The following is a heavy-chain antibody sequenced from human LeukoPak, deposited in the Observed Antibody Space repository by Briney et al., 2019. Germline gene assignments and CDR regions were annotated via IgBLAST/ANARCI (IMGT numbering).Heavy chain of an antibody. Sequence: ASVTVSCKASGYSFTDYYKHWARQAPGQGLEWMGWINPKGGGINYAPEFQGRVIMTRDTSITTAYMELSSLRSDDTAMYYCARDTCDGGDCFNWFDPWGQGTLVTVSS. CDR3: ARDTCDGGDCFNWFDP. J-gene: IGHJ5*02. CDR2: INPKGGGI. V-gene: IGHV1-2*02. CDR1: GYSFTDYY. D-gene: IGHD2-21*02.